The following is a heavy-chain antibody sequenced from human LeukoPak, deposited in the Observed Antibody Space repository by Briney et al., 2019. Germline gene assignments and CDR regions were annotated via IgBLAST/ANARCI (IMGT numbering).Heavy chain of an antibody. J-gene: IGHJ4*02. Sequence: GGSLRLSCAPSGFTFSTYTMTWVRQAPGKGLEWVSSISTRNTYIYYADSVKGRFTISRDNANNSLFLQMNNLTAADTAVYYCARAIAVTGGKGDYWVQGTLVTVSS. CDR1: GFTFSTYT. V-gene: IGHV3-21*01. CDR2: ISTRNTYI. CDR3: ARAIAVTGGKGDY. D-gene: IGHD6-19*01.